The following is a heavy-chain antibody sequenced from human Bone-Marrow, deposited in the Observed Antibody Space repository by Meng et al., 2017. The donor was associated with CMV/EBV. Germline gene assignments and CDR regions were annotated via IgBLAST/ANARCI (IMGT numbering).Heavy chain of an antibody. D-gene: IGHD3-3*01. J-gene: IGHJ6*02. V-gene: IGHV3-30*02. CDR2: IRYDGSNK. CDR3: ARCVWSGYYYYGMAV. Sequence: GGSLRLSCAASGFTFSSYGMHWVRQAPGKGLEWVAFIRYDGSNKYYADSVKGRFTISRDNSKNTLYLQMNSLRAEDTAVYYCARCVWSGYYYYGMAVWGQGNTVNVSS. CDR1: GFTFSSYG.